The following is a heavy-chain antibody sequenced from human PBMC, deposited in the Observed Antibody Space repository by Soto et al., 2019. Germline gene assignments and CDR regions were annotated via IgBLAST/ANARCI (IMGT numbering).Heavy chain of an antibody. V-gene: IGHV4-34*01. CDR2: INHSGST. CDR3: ARAGTMVRGVIISPYYYYGMDV. D-gene: IGHD3-10*01. Sequence: SETLSLTCAVYGGSSSGYYWSWIRQPPGKGLEWIGEINHSGSTNYNPSLKSRVTISVDTSKNQFSLKLSSVTAADTAVYYCARAGTMVRGVIISPYYYYGMDVWGQGTTVTVSS. CDR1: GGSSSGYY. J-gene: IGHJ6*02.